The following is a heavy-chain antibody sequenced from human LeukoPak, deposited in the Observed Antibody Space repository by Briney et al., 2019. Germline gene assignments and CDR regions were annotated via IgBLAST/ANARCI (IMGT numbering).Heavy chain of an antibody. Sequence: PSETLSLTCTVSGGSISSYYWSWIRQPPGKGLEWIGYIYYSGSTNYNPSLKSRVTISVDTSKNQFSLKLSSVTAADTAVYYCARVGGSYGGAFDTWGQGTMVTVSS. J-gene: IGHJ3*02. CDR1: GGSISSYY. D-gene: IGHD1-26*01. CDR2: IYYSGST. V-gene: IGHV4-59*01. CDR3: ARVGGSYGGAFDT.